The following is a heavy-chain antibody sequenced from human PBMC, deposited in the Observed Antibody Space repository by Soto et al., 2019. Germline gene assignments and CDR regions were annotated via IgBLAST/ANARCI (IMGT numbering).Heavy chain of an antibody. CDR1: GGSFSGYY. J-gene: IGHJ6*02. D-gene: IGHD6-6*01. CDR2: INHSGST. Sequence: SETLSLTCAVYGGSFSGYYWSWIRQPPGKGLEWIGEINHSGSTNYNPSLKSRVTISVDTSKNQFSLKRSSVTAADTAVYYCARVRQLGYYYYYYGMDVWGQGTTVTVSS. V-gene: IGHV4-34*01. CDR3: ARVRQLGYYYYYYGMDV.